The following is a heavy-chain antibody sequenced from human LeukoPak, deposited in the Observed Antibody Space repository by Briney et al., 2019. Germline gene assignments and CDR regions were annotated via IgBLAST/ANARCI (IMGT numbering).Heavy chain of an antibody. J-gene: IGHJ3*02. Sequence: PGGSLRLSCAASGFTFSSYAMHWVRQAPGKGLEYVSAIISNGHSTYYANSVKGRFTMSRDNSKNTLYLQMSSLRVEDMAVYYCARGISSWYYDAFDIWGQGTTVTVSS. D-gene: IGHD6-13*01. CDR3: ARGISSWYYDAFDI. CDR2: IISNGHST. CDR1: GFTFSSYA. V-gene: IGHV3-64*01.